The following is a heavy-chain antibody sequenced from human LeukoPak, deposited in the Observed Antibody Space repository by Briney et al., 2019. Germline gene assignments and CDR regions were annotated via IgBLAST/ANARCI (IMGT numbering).Heavy chain of an antibody. CDR1: GGSFSGYY. J-gene: IGHJ5*02. CDR2: INHSGST. Sequence: SETLSLTCAVYGGSFSGYYWSRIRQPPGKGLEWIGEINHSGSTNYNPSLKSRVTISVDRSKNQFSLKLSSVTAADTAVYYCARSLTYYYDSSGYETFDPWGQGTLVTVSS. D-gene: IGHD3-22*01. V-gene: IGHV4-34*01. CDR3: ARSLTYYYDSSGYETFDP.